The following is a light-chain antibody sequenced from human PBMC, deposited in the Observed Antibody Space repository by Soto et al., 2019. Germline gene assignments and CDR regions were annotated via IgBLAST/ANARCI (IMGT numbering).Light chain of an antibody. CDR3: QRRSDWPS. CDR1: QSVSSY. Sequence: EVVLTQSPATLSLSPGERATLSCRASQSVSSYSACYQQKPGPAPRLLICDASNRAAGTPARCGGGGSGTDFTLTISSLEPEDVAVYYCQRRSDWPSFGQGTRLEIK. J-gene: IGKJ5*01. CDR2: DAS. V-gene: IGKV3-11*01.